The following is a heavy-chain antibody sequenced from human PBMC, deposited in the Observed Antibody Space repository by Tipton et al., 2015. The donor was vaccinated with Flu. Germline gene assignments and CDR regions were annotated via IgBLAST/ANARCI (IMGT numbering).Heavy chain of an antibody. CDR3: ARDKGGGTYTFDV. CDR1: GYTFTSYN. J-gene: IGHJ3*01. D-gene: IGHD1-1*01. CDR2: IYPAGGGI. Sequence: QLVQSGAEMKKPGASVKVSCKASGYTFTSYNMHWVRQAPGQGLEWMGIIYPAGGGISYAQKFQGRVIMTRDRSTGTLHMELSSLRPDDTAMYYCARDKGGGTYTFDVWGQGTMVTVSS. V-gene: IGHV1-46*01.